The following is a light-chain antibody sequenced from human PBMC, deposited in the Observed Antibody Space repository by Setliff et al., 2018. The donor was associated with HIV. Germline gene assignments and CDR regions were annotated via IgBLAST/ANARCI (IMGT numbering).Light chain of an antibody. Sequence: QSALAQPRSVSGSPGQSVTISCTGTSSDIGGYKSVSWYQQHADKALKLMIYDVTERPSGVPYRFSGSKSGNTASLTISGLQAEDEADYSCCSYVGSYSYVFGTGTKVTVL. V-gene: IGLV2-11*01. CDR3: CSYVGSYSYV. CDR2: DVT. J-gene: IGLJ1*01. CDR1: SSDIGGYKS.